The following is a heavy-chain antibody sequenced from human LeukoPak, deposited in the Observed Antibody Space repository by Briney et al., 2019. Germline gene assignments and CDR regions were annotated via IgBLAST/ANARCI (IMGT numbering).Heavy chain of an antibody. D-gene: IGHD2-15*01. CDR3: ARDGSKSCSGGSCYLNWFDP. Sequence: GGSLRLSCGASGFSFSDYWMTWVRQAPGKGLEWVANINQDGSEEYYVASVKARFTISRDNAKNSLYPQMTSLRAEDTAVYYCARDGSKSCSGGSCYLNWFDPWGQGTLVTVSS. CDR2: INQDGSEE. J-gene: IGHJ5*02. CDR1: GFSFSDYW. V-gene: IGHV3-7*01.